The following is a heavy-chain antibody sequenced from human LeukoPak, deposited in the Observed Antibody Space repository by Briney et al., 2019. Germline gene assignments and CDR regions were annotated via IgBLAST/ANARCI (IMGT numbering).Heavy chain of an antibody. Sequence: GGSLRLSCAASGFTFSTYWMTWVRQAPGKGLEWVANIKQDGSNKYYVDSVKGRFTISRDNAKNSLYLQMNSLRAEDTAVYYCARFRDSSSAFDYWGQGTLVTVSS. CDR2: IKQDGSNK. V-gene: IGHV3-7*01. CDR3: ARFRDSSSAFDY. D-gene: IGHD6-6*01. CDR1: GFTFSTYW. J-gene: IGHJ4*02.